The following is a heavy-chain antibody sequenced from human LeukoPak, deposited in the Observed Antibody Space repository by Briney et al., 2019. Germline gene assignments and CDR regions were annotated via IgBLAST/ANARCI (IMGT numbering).Heavy chain of an antibody. D-gene: IGHD1-26*01. Sequence: GESLKISCQGSGYTFTAYWIGWVRQMPGQGLEWMGIIYPGDSKTRYSPSFQGQVTISADKSISTAYLQWSNLKASDTAMYYCARGSSTFDYRGQGTLVTVSS. CDR2: IYPGDSKT. CDR3: ARGSSTFDY. J-gene: IGHJ4*02. CDR1: GYTFTAYW. V-gene: IGHV5-51*01.